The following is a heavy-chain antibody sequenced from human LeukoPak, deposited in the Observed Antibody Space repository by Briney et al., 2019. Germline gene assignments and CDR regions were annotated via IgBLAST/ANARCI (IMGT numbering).Heavy chain of an antibody. CDR2: IYYSGST. CDR1: GGSISSYY. V-gene: IGHV4-59*01. CDR3: ARGKGYYGSGNWFDP. Sequence: SETLSLTCTVSGGSISSYYWSWIRQPPGKGLEWIGYIYYSGSTNYNPSLKSRATISVDTSKNQFSLKLSSVTAADTAAYYCARGKGYYGSGNWFDPWGQGTLVTVSS. D-gene: IGHD3-10*01. J-gene: IGHJ5*02.